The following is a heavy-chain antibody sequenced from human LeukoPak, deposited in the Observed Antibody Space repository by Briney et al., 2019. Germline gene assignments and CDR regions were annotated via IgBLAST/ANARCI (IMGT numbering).Heavy chain of an antibody. V-gene: IGHV4-34*01. CDR1: GGSFSGYY. Sequence: SETLSLTCAVYGGSFSGYYWSWIRQPPGKGLEWIGEINHSGSTNYNPSLKSRVTISVDTSKNQFSLKLSSVTAADTAVYYCAGLLHSNEPLDYWGQGTLVTVSS. CDR2: INHSGST. CDR3: AGLLHSNEPLDY. D-gene: IGHD4-11*01. J-gene: IGHJ4*02.